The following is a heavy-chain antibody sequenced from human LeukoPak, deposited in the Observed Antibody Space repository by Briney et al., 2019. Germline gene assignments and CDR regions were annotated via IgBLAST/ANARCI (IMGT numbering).Heavy chain of an antibody. Sequence: GGSLRLSCEGSGFSFSSYWTTWVRQAPGKGLEWVANIKQDGTEKYYVDSVKGRFTISRDNAKNSLSLQMNNLRAEDTAIYYCARPLMYYYGSETYFWFDPWGQGTLVTVSS. D-gene: IGHD3-10*01. V-gene: IGHV3-7*03. J-gene: IGHJ5*02. CDR1: GFSFSSYW. CDR2: IKQDGTEK. CDR3: ARPLMYYYGSETYFWFDP.